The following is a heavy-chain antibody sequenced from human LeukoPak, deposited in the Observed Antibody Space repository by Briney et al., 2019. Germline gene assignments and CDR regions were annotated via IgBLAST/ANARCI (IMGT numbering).Heavy chain of an antibody. CDR1: GFTFRNYW. D-gene: IGHD6-25*01. V-gene: IGHV3-74*01. CDR2: INSDGSNT. J-gene: IGHJ3*02. CDR3: ARDAYAAGALDI. Sequence: GSLRLSCAASGFTFRNYWMHWVRQAPGKGLVWVFSINSDGSNTDYAVSVKGRFTISRDNAKNTLYLQMNSLRAEDTAVYYCARDAYAAGALDIWGQGTMVTVSS.